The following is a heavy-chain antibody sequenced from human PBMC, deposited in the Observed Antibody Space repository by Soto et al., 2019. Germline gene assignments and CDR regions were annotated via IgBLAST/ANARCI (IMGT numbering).Heavy chain of an antibody. D-gene: IGHD6-13*01. CDR1: GFTVSSSN. Sequence: GGSLRLSCAASGFTVSSSNMRWVRQAPGKGLEWVSLIYSGGSTYYADSVKGRFTISRDNSKNTLYLQMNSLRAEDTAVYYCAKDYMAAAQYYGMDVWGQGTTVTVSS. CDR2: IYSGGST. CDR3: AKDYMAAAQYYGMDV. V-gene: IGHV3-53*01. J-gene: IGHJ6*02.